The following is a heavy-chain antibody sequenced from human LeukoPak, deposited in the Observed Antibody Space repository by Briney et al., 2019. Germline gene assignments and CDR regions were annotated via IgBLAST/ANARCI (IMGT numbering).Heavy chain of an antibody. J-gene: IGHJ6*03. Sequence: GGSLRLSCAASVFTFIIDAIHWVRQAPVKGLEWAAVISYDGSNKYYADSVKGRFTISRDNSKNTLYLQMNSLRVEETAVYSCARVSVGWWHDRPYYMDVWGKGTTVTVSS. CDR2: ISYDGSNK. D-gene: IGHD2-8*02. CDR3: ARVSVGWWHDRPYYMDV. V-gene: IGHV3-30*04. CDR1: VFTFIIDA.